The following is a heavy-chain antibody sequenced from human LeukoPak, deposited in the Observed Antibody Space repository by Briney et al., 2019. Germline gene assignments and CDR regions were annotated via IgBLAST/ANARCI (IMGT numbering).Heavy chain of an antibody. Sequence: GGSLRLSCAASGFTFDDYAMHWVRQVPGKGLEWVSGISWNSGSIGYADSVKGRFTISRDNAKNSLYLQMNSLRAEDTALYYCAKGRDKYQLLSKNWFDPWGQGTLVTVSS. V-gene: IGHV3-9*01. CDR1: GFTFDDYA. CDR2: ISWNSGSI. CDR3: AKGRDKYQLLSKNWFDP. J-gene: IGHJ5*02. D-gene: IGHD2-2*01.